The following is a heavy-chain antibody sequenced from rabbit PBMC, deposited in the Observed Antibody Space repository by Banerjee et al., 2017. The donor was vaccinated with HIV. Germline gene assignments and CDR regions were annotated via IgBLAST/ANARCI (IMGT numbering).Heavy chain of an antibody. V-gene: IGHV1S40*01. Sequence: QSLEESGGDLVKPGASLTLTCTGSGFSLSSYYMHWVRQAPGKGPEWIACIGTGSSGKTFYASWAKGRFTITSNTNQNTVTLQMTSLTAADTATYFCARGYSTTVNRLDLWGQGTLVTVS. CDR2: IGTGSSGKT. CDR1: GFSLSSYY. J-gene: IGHJ3*01. D-gene: IGHD7-1*01. CDR3: ARGYSTTVNRLDL.